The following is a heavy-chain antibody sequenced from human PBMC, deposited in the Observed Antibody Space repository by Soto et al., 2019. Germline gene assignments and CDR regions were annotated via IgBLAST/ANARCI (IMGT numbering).Heavy chain of an antibody. CDR1: GYTFTSYD. V-gene: IGHV1-8*01. CDR2: MNPNTGNS. D-gene: IGHD1-1*01. Sequence: ASVKVSCKASGYTFTSYDIYGVRQATGQGVEGMGWMNPNTGNSGYAQKFQGRVTVTSDTSINTVHMELSSLRPEDTAVYYCVSRAETTGWNGFGADKYYFDFWGQGTLVTVSS. CDR3: VSRAETTGWNGFGADKYYFDF. J-gene: IGHJ4*02.